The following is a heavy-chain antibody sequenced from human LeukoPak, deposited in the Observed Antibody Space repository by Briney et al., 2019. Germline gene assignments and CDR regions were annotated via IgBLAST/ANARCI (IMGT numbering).Heavy chain of an antibody. J-gene: IGHJ4*02. CDR3: ARIGWYYYGSGSYYFDN. CDR2: IKPDGSEK. CDR1: GFTFSSYW. V-gene: IGHV3-7*01. Sequence: GGSLRLSCAASGFTFSSYWMSWVRQAPGKGLEWVANIKPDGSEKYYVDSVKGRFTISRDNAKNSLYLQMNSLRAEDTAVYYCARIGWYYYGSGSYYFDNWGQGALVTVSS. D-gene: IGHD3-10*01.